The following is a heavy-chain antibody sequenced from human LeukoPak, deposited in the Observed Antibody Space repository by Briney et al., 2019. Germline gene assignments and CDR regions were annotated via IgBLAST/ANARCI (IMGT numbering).Heavy chain of an antibody. D-gene: IGHD2-15*01. CDR3: ARDVEYCSGGSCYSAAPHAFDI. CDR1: GFTFSTYS. V-gene: IGHV3-21*01. J-gene: IGHJ3*02. Sequence: TGGSLRLSCAASGFTFSTYSMNWVRQAPGKGLEWVSFISGSGSYIYYADSVKGRFTISRDNAKNSLFLQMNSLRAEDTAVYYCARDVEYCSGGSCYSAAPHAFDIWGQGTMVTVSS. CDR2: ISGSGSYI.